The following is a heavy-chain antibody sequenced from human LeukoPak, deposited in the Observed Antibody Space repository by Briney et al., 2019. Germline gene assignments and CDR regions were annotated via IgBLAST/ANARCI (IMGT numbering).Heavy chain of an antibody. CDR2: ISGDGGTT. J-gene: IGHJ5*02. CDR1: GLMFDEYA. Sequence: GGSLRLSCAASGLMFDEYAMHWVRQAPGKGLEWVSLISGDGGTTYHVDSVKGRFTISRDNIKNSLYLQMNSLRSEDTALYYCAKDLTVVGSAWFDPWGQGTLVTVSS. CDR3: AKDLTVVGSAWFDP. D-gene: IGHD2-2*01. V-gene: IGHV3-43*02.